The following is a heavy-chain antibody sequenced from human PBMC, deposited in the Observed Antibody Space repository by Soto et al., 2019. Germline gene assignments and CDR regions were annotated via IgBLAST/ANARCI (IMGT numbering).Heavy chain of an antibody. J-gene: IGHJ6*03. CDR2: IKQDGSEK. Sequence: GGSLRLSCAASGFTFSSYWMSWVRQAPGKGLEWVANIKQDGSEKYYVDSVKGRFTISRDNAKNSLYLQMNSLRAEDTAVYYCAREVDIVVVVAATEGYYYYMDVWGKGTTVTVSS. CDR3: AREVDIVVVVAATEGYYYYMDV. V-gene: IGHV3-7*01. D-gene: IGHD2-15*01. CDR1: GFTFSSYW.